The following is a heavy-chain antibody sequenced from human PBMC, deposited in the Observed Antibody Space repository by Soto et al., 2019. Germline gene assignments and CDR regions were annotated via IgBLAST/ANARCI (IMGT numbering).Heavy chain of an antibody. CDR1: GFTFSNYG. CDR2: IWYDGNNK. J-gene: IGHJ4*02. V-gene: IGHV3-33*01. D-gene: IGHD3-10*01. CDR3: ARGLHYLFDY. Sequence: GGSLRLSCAASGFTFSNYGMHWVRQAPGKGLEWVAVIWYDGNNKYYADSVKGRFTISRDNSNNTLYVQMTSLRAEDTAVYYCARGLHYLFDYCGQRSSVPVSS.